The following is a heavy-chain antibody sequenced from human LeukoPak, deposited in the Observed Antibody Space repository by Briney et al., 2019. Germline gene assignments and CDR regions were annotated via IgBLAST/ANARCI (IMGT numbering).Heavy chain of an antibody. V-gene: IGHV4-34*01. CDR2: INHSGGT. CDR3: ARHLGGDNYYYYYYMDV. Sequence: PSETLSLTCAVYGGSISGYYWSWIRQPPGKGLEWIGEINHSGGTNYNPSLKSRVTISVDTSKNQFSLRLSSVTAADTAVCYCARHLGGDNYYYYYYMDVWGKGTTVTVSS. D-gene: IGHD4-23*01. J-gene: IGHJ6*03. CDR1: GGSISGYY.